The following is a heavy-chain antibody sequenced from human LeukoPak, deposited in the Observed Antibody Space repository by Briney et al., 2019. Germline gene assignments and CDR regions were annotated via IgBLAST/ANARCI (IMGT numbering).Heavy chain of an antibody. V-gene: IGHV1-69*13. J-gene: IGHJ6*03. CDR2: IIPIFGTA. CDR3: GRGTVTTSYYYYYMDV. CDR1: GGTFSSYA. Sequence: SSVNVSCKASGGTFSSYAISWVRQAPAQGLEWMGGIIPIFGTAHYAQKFQGRVTIPADESTSTAYMELSSLRSEDTAVYYCGRGTVTTSYYYYYMDVWGKGTTVTISS. D-gene: IGHD4-17*01.